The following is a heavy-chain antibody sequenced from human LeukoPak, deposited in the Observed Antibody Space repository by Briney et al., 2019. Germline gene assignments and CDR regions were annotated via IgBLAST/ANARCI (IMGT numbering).Heavy chain of an antibody. CDR1: GFTFSSYA. CDR2: VSGSGGST. CDR3: AKDLRDYYDSSGYGPFDY. J-gene: IGHJ4*02. Sequence: PGGSLRLSCAASGFTFSSYAMSWVRQAPGKGLEWVSSVSGSGGSTYYADSVKGRFTISRDNSKSTLFLQMNSLRAEDTAVYYCAKDLRDYYDSSGYGPFDYWGQGTLVTVSS. V-gene: IGHV3-23*01. D-gene: IGHD3-22*01.